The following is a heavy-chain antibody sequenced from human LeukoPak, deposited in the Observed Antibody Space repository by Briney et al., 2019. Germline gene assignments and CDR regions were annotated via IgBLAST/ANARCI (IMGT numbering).Heavy chain of an antibody. CDR3: ARVRSSWYWVDY. CDR2: ISYDGSNK. CDR1: GFTFSSYA. J-gene: IGHJ4*02. Sequence: PGGSLRLSCAASGFTFSSYAMHWVRQAPGKGLEWVAVISYDGSNKYYADSVKGRFTISRDNSKNTLYLQMNSLRAEDTAVYYCARVRSSWYWVDYRGQGTLVTVSS. D-gene: IGHD6-13*01. V-gene: IGHV3-30-3*01.